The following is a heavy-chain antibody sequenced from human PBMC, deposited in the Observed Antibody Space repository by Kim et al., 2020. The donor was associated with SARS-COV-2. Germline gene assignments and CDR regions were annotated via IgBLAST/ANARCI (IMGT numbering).Heavy chain of an antibody. J-gene: IGHJ6*02. Sequence: SETLSLTCTVSGGSISSSSYYWGWIRQPPGKGLEWIGSIYYSGSTYYNPSLKSRVTISVDTSKNQFSLKLSSVTAADTAVYYCARDYGSGIYYYYGMDVWGQGTTVTVSS. D-gene: IGHD3-10*01. CDR1: GGSISSSSYY. CDR3: ARDYGSGIYYYYGMDV. CDR2: IYYSGST. V-gene: IGHV4-39*02.